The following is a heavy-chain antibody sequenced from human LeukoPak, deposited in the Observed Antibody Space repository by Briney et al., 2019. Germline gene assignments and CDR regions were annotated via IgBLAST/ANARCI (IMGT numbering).Heavy chain of an antibody. J-gene: IGHJ5*02. CDR1: GFTFSSYA. D-gene: IGHD3-22*01. Sequence: PGGSLRLSCAASGFTFSSYAMSWVCQAPGKGLEWVSSISGSGGSTYYADSMKGRFTISRDNAKNSLYLQMNSLRAEDTAVYYCARSGYYDSSGYYAAGSWFDPWGQGTLVTVSS. CDR2: ISGSGGST. CDR3: ARSGYYDSSGYYAAGSWFDP. V-gene: IGHV3-23*01.